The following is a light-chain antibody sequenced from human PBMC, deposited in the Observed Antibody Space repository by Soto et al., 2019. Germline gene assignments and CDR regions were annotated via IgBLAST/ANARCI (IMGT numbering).Light chain of an antibody. J-gene: IGKJ1*01. CDR1: QSLGSNS. CDR3: RQYAGSART. V-gene: IGKV3-20*01. Sequence: EIVLTQSPGTLSLSPGERATLSCRASQSLGSNSLAWYRQKHGQPPRLLIYDVSSRVAGVPDRFSGSGSGSDFTLTISRLEPEDFAEYYCRQYAGSARTFGQGTKVEIK. CDR2: DVS.